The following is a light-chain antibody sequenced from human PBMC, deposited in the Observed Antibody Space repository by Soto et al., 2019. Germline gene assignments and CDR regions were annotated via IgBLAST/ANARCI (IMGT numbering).Light chain of an antibody. CDR3: LQEYSYPYT. J-gene: IGKJ5*01. Sequence: AIQMTQSPSSLSASVGDRVTSTCRASQGIRNDVAWYQQKPRKAPKLLIYAASSLQSGVSSRFSGSGSGTDFTLTISSLQPEDFATYYCLQEYSYPYTFGQGTRLEIK. CDR2: AAS. CDR1: QGIRND. V-gene: IGKV1-6*01.